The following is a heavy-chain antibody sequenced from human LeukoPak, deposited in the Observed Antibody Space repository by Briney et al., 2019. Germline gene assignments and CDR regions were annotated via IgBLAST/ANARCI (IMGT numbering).Heavy chain of an antibody. CDR2: IYSGGST. D-gene: IGHD6-19*01. CDR1: GFTVSSNY. V-gene: IGHV3-53*01. J-gene: IGHJ4*02. CDR3: ARDGYSSGWLLLFDY. Sequence: GGSLRLSCAASGFTVSSNYMSWVRQAPGKGLEWVSVIYSGGSTYYADSVKGRFTISRDNSKNTLYLQMNSLRAEDTAVYYCARDGYSSGWLLLFDYWGQGTLVTVSS.